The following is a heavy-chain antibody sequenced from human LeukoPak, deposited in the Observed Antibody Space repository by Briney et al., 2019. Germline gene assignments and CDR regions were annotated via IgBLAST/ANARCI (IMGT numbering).Heavy chain of an antibody. CDR2: IYPGDSDT. V-gene: IGHV5-51*01. J-gene: IGHJ3*02. CDR1: GYSFTSYW. CDR3: ARPITGTTDAFDI. D-gene: IGHD1-20*01. Sequence: GESLKISCKGSGYSFTSYWIGWVRQMPGKGLEWMGIIYPGDSDTRCSPSFQGQVTISADKSISTAYLQWSSLKASDTAMYYCARPITGTTDAFDIWGQGTMVTVSS.